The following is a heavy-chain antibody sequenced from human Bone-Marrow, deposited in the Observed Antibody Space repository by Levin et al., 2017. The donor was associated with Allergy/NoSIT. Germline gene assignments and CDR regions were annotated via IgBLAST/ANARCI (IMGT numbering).Heavy chain of an antibody. D-gene: IGHD3-22*01. V-gene: IGHV3-23*01. CDR3: AKGRYDSSGYYVYLETYYYYGMDV. CDR2: ISGSGGST. CDR1: GFTFSSYA. J-gene: IGHJ6*02. Sequence: GGSLRLSCAASGFTFSSYAMSWVRQAPGKGLEWVSAISGSGGSTYYADSVKGRFTISRDNSKNTLYLQMNSLRAEDTAVYYCAKGRYDSSGYYVYLETYYYYGMDVWGQGTTVTVSS.